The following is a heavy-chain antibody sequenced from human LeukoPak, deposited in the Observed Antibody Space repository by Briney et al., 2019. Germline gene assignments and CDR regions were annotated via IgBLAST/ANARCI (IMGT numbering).Heavy chain of an antibody. CDR1: GFTFSNAW. Sequence: GGSLRLSCAASGFTFSNAWMSWVRQAPGKGLEWVGRIKSKTDGGTTDYAAPVKGRFTISGDDSKNTLYLQMNSLKTEDTAVYYCTTDPDLLSALDAFDIWGQGTMVTVSS. CDR3: TTDPDLLSALDAFDI. D-gene: IGHD2-8*01. V-gene: IGHV3-15*01. J-gene: IGHJ3*02. CDR2: IKSKTDGGTT.